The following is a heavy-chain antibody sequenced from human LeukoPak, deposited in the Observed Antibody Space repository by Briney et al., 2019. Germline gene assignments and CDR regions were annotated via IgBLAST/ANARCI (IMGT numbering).Heavy chain of an antibody. CDR1: GFSLTTTGAG. Sequence: SGPTLVNPTQTLTLTCTFSGFSLTTTGAGVGWIRQPPGKALEWLGIIFWDDDKRYSPSLRNRLTFTKDTSKNQVVLTVTNMDPVDTATYFCAHVVRGYFDSWGQGTLVTVSS. J-gene: IGHJ4*02. CDR2: IFWDDDK. V-gene: IGHV2-5*02. D-gene: IGHD2-15*01. CDR3: AHVVRGYFDS.